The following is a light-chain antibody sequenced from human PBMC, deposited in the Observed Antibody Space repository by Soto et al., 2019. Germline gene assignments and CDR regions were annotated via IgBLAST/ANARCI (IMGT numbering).Light chain of an antibody. Sequence: EIVLTQSPGTLSLSPGERATLSCRASQSVSRNNLAWYQQRPGQAPRVVIYGASTRATGIPERFSGSGSGTDFTLTISRLEPEDFAVYYCQQYGRSPFTFGPGTKVDIK. CDR2: GAS. CDR3: QQYGRSPFT. J-gene: IGKJ3*01. V-gene: IGKV3-20*01. CDR1: QSVSRNN.